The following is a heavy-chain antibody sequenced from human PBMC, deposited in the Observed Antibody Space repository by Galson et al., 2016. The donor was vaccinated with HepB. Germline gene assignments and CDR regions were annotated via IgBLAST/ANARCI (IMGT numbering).Heavy chain of an antibody. CDR3: ARDPRKIRYQLLEIYYYYYAMGV. D-gene: IGHD2-2*01. Sequence: SVKVSCKASGYTFTTYGISWVRQAPGQGLEWMGWISPYNGNTNYAQKLQGRVTMTTDTSTSTAYMELRSLRSDDTAVYYCARDPRKIRYQLLEIYYYYYAMGVWGQGTTVTVSS. V-gene: IGHV1-18*01. CDR1: GYTFTTYG. J-gene: IGHJ6*02. CDR2: ISPYNGNT.